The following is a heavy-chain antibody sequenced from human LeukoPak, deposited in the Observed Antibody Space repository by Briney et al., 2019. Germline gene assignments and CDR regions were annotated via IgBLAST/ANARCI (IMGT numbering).Heavy chain of an antibody. Sequence: SETLSLTCAVYGGSFSGYYWSWIRQPPGKGLEWIGEINHSGSTNYNPSLKSRVTISVDTSKNQFSLKLSSVTAADTAVYYCARVRRQQWDYWGRGTLVTVSS. CDR3: ARVRRQQWDY. D-gene: IGHD6-19*01. J-gene: IGHJ4*02. CDR2: INHSGST. V-gene: IGHV4-34*01. CDR1: GGSFSGYY.